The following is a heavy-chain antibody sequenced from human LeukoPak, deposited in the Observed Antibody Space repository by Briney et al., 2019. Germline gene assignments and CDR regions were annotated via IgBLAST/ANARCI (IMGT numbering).Heavy chain of an antibody. CDR2: ISSSSSTI. D-gene: IGHD2-21*02. V-gene: IGHV3-48*02. CDR3: ARDRPVVTYAFDI. Sequence: PGGSLRLSCAASRFTFSSYWMSWVRQAPGKGLEWVSYISSSSSTIYYADSVKGRFTISRDNAKNSLYLQMNSLRDEDTAVYYCARDRPVVTYAFDIWGQGTMVTVSS. J-gene: IGHJ3*02. CDR1: RFTFSSYW.